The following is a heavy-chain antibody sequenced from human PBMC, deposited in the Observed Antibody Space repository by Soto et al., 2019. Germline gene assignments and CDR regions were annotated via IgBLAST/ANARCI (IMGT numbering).Heavy chain of an antibody. Sequence: ASVKVSCKASGYIFTGYYLHWVRQAPGQGLEWMGWINTNSDVTNYAQNFQGRVTMTRDTSTSTAYMELSRLTSDDTAVYYCAREASYFDTRGFDPWGQGTLVTV. D-gene: IGHD3-22*01. CDR3: AREASYFDTRGFDP. J-gene: IGHJ5*02. CDR1: GYIFTGYY. CDR2: INTNSDVT. V-gene: IGHV1-2*02.